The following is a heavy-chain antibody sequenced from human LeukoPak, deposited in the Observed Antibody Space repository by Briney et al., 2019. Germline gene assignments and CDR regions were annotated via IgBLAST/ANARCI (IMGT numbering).Heavy chain of an antibody. CDR2: IYYSGTT. Sequence: KPSETLSLTCTVSGGSISSYYWSWIRQPPGKGLEWIGYIYYSGTTNYNPSLKSRVTISVDTSKNQFSLKLSSVTAADTAVYYCAKEVSSGYSSGWVDYWGQGTLVTVSS. D-gene: IGHD6-19*01. J-gene: IGHJ4*02. CDR1: GGSISSYY. CDR3: AKEVSSGYSSGWVDY. V-gene: IGHV4-59*01.